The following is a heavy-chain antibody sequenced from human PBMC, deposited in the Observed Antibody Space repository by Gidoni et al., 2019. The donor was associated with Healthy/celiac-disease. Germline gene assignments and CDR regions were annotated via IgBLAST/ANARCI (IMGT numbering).Heavy chain of an antibody. CDR3: ARDRGENGDSH. CDR2: INHSGST. D-gene: IGHD4-17*01. V-gene: IGHV4-34*01. Sequence: QVQLQQWGAGLLKPSETLSLTCAVYGGSFSGYYWSWIRQPPGKGLEWIGEINHSGSTNYNPSLKSRVTISVDTSKNQFSLKVSSVTAADTAVYYCARDRGENGDSHWGQGTLVTVSS. J-gene: IGHJ4*02. CDR1: GGSFSGYY.